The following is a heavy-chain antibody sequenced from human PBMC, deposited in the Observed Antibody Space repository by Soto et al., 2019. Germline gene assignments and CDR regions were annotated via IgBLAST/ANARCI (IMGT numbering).Heavy chain of an antibody. J-gene: IGHJ5*02. D-gene: IGHD5-12*01. CDR3: AAGSGYDLVNWFDP. CDR1: GGSISSSSYY. CDR2: IYYSGST. Sequence: QLQLQESGPGLVKPSETLSLTCTVSGGSISSSSYYWGWIRQPPGKGLEWIGSIYYSGSTYYNPSLKSRVTISVDTSKNQFSLTLSSVTAADTAVYYCAAGSGYDLVNWFDPWGQGTLVTVSS. V-gene: IGHV4-39*01.